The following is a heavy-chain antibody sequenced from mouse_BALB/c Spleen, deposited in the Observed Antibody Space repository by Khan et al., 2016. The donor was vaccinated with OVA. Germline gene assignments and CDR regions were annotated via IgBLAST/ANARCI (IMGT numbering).Heavy chain of an antibody. V-gene: IGHV1-4*01. CDR1: GYTFTSYT. D-gene: IGHD2-14*01. Sequence: QVQLQQSGAELARPGASVTMSCKASGYTFTSYTIHWIKQRPGQGLEWIGYINPSSGYTNYNQKFKDKATLTADKSSTTAYMQLSSLTSDDSAVYYCARDGAYYRNDGWFAYWGQGTLVTVSA. CDR3: ARDGAYYRNDGWFAY. CDR2: INPSSGYT. J-gene: IGHJ3*01.